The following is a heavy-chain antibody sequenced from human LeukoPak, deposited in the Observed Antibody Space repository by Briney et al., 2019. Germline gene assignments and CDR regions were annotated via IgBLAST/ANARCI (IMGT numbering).Heavy chain of an antibody. CDR3: ARHSGSYYDNYDY. CDR1: GGSISRYY. D-gene: IGHD1-26*01. CDR2: VSYSGST. Sequence: SETLSLTCTVSGGSISRYYWSWIRQPPGKGLEWIGYVSYSGSTNYNPSLKSRVTISVDTSKNQFSLKLNSVTATDTAVYYCARHSGSYYDNYDYWGQGTLVTVSS. V-gene: IGHV4-59*08. J-gene: IGHJ4*02.